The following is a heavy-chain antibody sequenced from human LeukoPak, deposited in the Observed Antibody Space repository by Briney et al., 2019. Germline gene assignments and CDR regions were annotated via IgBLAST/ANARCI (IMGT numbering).Heavy chain of an antibody. V-gene: IGHV1-24*01. CDR1: GYTLTELS. CDR2: FDPEDGET. Sequence: ASVKVSCKVSGYTLTELSMHWVRQAPGKGLELMGRFDPEDGETIYAQKFQGRFTMTEDTPTDTDYMELRSVRSEDTAVYYCASSVVITGYYYGMDVWGQGTTVSVSS. D-gene: IGHD3-22*01. J-gene: IGHJ6*02. CDR3: ASSVVITGYYYGMDV.